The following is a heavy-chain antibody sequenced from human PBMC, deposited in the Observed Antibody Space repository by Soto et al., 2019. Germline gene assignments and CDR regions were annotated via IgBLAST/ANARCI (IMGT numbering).Heavy chain of an antibody. V-gene: IGHV1-8*01. J-gene: IGHJ4*02. D-gene: IGHD4-17*01. CDR1: GYTFTNYD. Sequence: QVQLVQSGAEVKKPGASVKVSCKAAGYTFTNYDINWVRQASGQGLEWMGWLTPNSGDTGIAQKFRGRLTMTRNTSISTAYMELSSLRSEDSAVYYCARENGDFDYWGQGPQVTVSS. CDR3: ARENGDFDY. CDR2: LTPNSGDT.